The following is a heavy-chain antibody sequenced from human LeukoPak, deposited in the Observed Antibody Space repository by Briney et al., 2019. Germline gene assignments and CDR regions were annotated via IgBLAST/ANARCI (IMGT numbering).Heavy chain of an antibody. D-gene: IGHD6-19*01. CDR2: IRYDGSNK. V-gene: IGHV3-30*02. CDR3: AKDSYSSGWGSYFQH. Sequence: GGSLRLSCAASGFTFSSYGMHWVRQAPGKGLEWVAFIRYDGSNKYYADSVKGRFTISRDNSKNTLYLQVNSLRAEDTAVYYCAKDSYSSGWGSYFQHWGQVTLVTVSS. CDR1: GFTFSSYG. J-gene: IGHJ1*01.